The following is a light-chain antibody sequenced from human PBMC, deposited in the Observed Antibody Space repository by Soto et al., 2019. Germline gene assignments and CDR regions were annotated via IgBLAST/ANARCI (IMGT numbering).Light chain of an antibody. V-gene: IGKV1-5*03. CDR1: QSISSW. J-gene: IGKJ5*01. CDR3: QQYNDWFSIS. Sequence: DIQMTQSPSTLSASVGDRVTITCRASQSISSWLAWCQQKPGKAPKLLIYKASSLESGVPSRFSGSGSGTEFTLTIGSLQSEDFAVYYCQQYNDWFSISFGQGTRLEIK. CDR2: KAS.